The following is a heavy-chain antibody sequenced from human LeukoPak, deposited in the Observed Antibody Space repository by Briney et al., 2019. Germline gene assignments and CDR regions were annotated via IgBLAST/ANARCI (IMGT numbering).Heavy chain of an antibody. J-gene: IGHJ6*02. CDR2: VNRDGSER. V-gene: IGHV3-7*03. CDR3: ARRNAMDV. Sequence: GGSLRLSCAASGFTFSNYWMTWVRQAPGKGLEWVTNVNRDGSERYYVDSVKGRFTISRDDAKSSLYLQMNSLRAEDTAVYYCARRNAMDVWGQGTTVIVFS. CDR1: GFTFSNYW.